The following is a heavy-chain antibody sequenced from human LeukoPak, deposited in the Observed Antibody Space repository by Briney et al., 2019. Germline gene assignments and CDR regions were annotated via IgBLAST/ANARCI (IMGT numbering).Heavy chain of an antibody. CDR1: GGSISSYY. CDR2: IYYSGST. Sequence: SETLSLTCTVSGGSISSYYWSWIRQPPGKGLGWSGYIYYSGSTNYNPSLKSRVTISVDTSKNQFSLKLSSVPAADTAVYYCAGGGYSYGYLTGYYYYGMDVWGQGTTVTVSS. J-gene: IGHJ6*02. CDR3: AGGGYSYGYLTGYYYYGMDV. D-gene: IGHD5-18*01. V-gene: IGHV4-59*01.